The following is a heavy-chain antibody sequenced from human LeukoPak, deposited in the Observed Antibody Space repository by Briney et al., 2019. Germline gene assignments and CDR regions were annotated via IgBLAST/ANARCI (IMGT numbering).Heavy chain of an antibody. D-gene: IGHD6-13*01. Sequence: GGSLRLSCAASGFTFAGYAMTWVRQAPGRGLEWVSAISGSGDSTYYADSVKGRFTISRDNSKNTLYLQMNSLRAEDTAVYYCAKCSSSWSSPYFDYWGQGTLVTVSS. CDR2: ISGSGDST. CDR3: AKCSSSWSSPYFDY. V-gene: IGHV3-23*01. CDR1: GFTFAGYA. J-gene: IGHJ4*02.